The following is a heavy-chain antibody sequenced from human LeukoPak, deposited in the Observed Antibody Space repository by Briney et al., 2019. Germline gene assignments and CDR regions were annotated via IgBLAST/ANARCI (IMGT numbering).Heavy chain of an antibody. CDR3: AKDPGPTYYDFWSGYIDY. J-gene: IGHJ4*02. Sequence: GGSLRLSCAASGFTFSSFAMSWVRQAPGKGLEWVSAISGSGGATYYADSVKGRFTISRDNSKNTLYLQMNSLRAEDTAVYYCAKDPGPTYYDFWSGYIDYWGQGTLVTVSS. D-gene: IGHD3-3*01. CDR1: GFTFSSFA. V-gene: IGHV3-23*01. CDR2: ISGSGGAT.